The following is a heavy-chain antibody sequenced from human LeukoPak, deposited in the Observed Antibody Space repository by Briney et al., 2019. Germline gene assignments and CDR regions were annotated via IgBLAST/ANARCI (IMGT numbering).Heavy chain of an antibody. CDR2: ISAYNGDT. J-gene: IGHJ6*03. D-gene: IGHD3-16*02. CDR3: ARRPIGYYYYYMDV. Sequence: ASVNVSCKPSGYTFTSYGISWMRQAPGQGLEWMGWISAYNGDTNFARKFQGRVTMTTDRSTSTAYMELSSLRSDDTAVYYCARRPIGYYYYYMDVWGKGTTVTVSS. V-gene: IGHV1-18*01. CDR1: GYTFTSYG.